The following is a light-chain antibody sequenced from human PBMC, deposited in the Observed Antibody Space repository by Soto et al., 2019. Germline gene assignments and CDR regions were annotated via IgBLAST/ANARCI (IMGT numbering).Light chain of an antibody. CDR3: QQYGSTPLT. CDR1: QSINSK. J-gene: IGKJ4*01. Sequence: EIVMTQSPATLSVSPGEIATLSCRASQSINSKLAWYQQKPGQAPRLLIYGASNRATGIPDRFSGSGYGTDFNVTISRLETEDFAVYYCQQYGSTPLTFGGGTKVDIK. V-gene: IGKV3-20*01. CDR2: GAS.